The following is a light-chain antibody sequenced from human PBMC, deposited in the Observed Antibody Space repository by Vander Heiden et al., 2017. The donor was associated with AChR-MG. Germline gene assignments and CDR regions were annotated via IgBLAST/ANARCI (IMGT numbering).Light chain of an antibody. J-gene: IGKJ3*01. Sequence: DIVMTQSPDSLAVSLGERATINCKSSQSVLYSSNNKNYLAWYQQKPGQPPKLLFYWASTRESGVPDRFSGSGSGTDFTLTISSLQAEDVAIYYCQQEDSVPYTFGHGTKVDIK. CDR1: QSVLYSSNNKNY. V-gene: IGKV4-1*01. CDR2: WAS. CDR3: QQEDSVPYT.